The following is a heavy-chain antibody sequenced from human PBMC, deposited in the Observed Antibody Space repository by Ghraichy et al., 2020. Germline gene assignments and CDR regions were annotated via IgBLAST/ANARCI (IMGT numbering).Heavy chain of an antibody. CDR3: ARGYCSGGSCKGFDL. Sequence: GGSLRLSCAASGFTFSSYAMHWVRQAPGKGLEYVSSITGNGRSTYYANSVKGRFTISRDNSKNTLYLQMGSLRAEDMAVYYCARGYCSGGSCKGFDLWGQGTLVTVSS. V-gene: IGHV3-64*01. J-gene: IGHJ5*02. CDR2: ITGNGRST. CDR1: GFTFSSYA. D-gene: IGHD2-15*01.